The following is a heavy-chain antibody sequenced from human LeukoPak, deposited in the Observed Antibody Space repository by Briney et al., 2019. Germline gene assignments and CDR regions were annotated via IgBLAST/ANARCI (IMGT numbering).Heavy chain of an antibody. Sequence: GGSLRLSCAVSGFTFSSFWMRWVRQAPGKGLEWVAIIKEGGSENYSADSVKGRFPIPRDNAKKSLYLQMNSVRAEDTAVYYCARRDRSGYYYRWGQGTLVTVSS. J-gene: IGHJ4*02. CDR3: ARRDRSGYYYR. V-gene: IGHV3-7*04. D-gene: IGHD3-22*01. CDR1: GFTFSSFW. CDR2: IKEGGSEN.